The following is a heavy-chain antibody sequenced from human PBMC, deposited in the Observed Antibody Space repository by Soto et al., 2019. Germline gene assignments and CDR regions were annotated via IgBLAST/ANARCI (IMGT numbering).Heavy chain of an antibody. Sequence: SSDNLSLTCAVSGGSISSSNWWSWVSHPPGKGLEWIGEIYHSGSTNYNPSLKSRVTISVDKSKNQFSLKLSSVTAADTAVYYWARDPVVEQLLKPYYYFEGMDVWGQGTTVT. J-gene: IGHJ6*02. CDR3: ARDPVVEQLLKPYYYFEGMDV. D-gene: IGHD6-13*01. CDR2: IYHSGST. CDR1: GGSISSSNW. V-gene: IGHV4-4*02.